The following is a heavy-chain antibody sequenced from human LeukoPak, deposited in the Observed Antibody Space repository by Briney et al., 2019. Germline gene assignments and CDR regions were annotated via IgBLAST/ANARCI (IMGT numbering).Heavy chain of an antibody. CDR2: ISYDGSNK. J-gene: IGHJ3*02. CDR1: GFTFSSYA. D-gene: IGHD2-2*03. Sequence: GRSLRLSCAASGFTFSSYAMHWVRQAPGKGLEWVAVISYDGSNKYYADSVKGRFTISRDNAKNSLYLQMNSLRAEDTAVYYRAREPPGYCSSTSCYETGDAFDIWGQGTMVTVSS. CDR3: AREPPGYCSSTSCYETGDAFDI. V-gene: IGHV3-30-3*01.